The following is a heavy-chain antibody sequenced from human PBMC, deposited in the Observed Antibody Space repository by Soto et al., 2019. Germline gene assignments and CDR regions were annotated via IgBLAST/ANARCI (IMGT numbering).Heavy chain of an antibody. Sequence: PGESLKISCKGSGYSFTSSWIGWVRQMPGKGLEWMGRIDPSDSYTNYSPSFQGHVTISADKSISTAYLQWGSLKASDTAMYYWASRSSSRYYSNMDVWGQGTTVTVPS. D-gene: IGHD6-13*01. J-gene: IGHJ6*02. V-gene: IGHV5-10-1*01. CDR2: IDPSDSYT. CDR1: GYSFTSSW. CDR3: ASRSSSRYYSNMDV.